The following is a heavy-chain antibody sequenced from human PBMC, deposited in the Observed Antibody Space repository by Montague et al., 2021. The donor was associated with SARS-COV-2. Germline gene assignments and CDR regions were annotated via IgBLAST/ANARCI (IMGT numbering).Heavy chain of an antibody. CDR3: ARFWSGYVDK. CDR2: IYYTGET. J-gene: IGHJ4*02. V-gene: IGHV4-59*01. CDR1: GGSIRSYY. Sequence: SETLSLTCSFSGGSIRSYYWSWIRLPPGKPLEWLGYIYYTGETTXXPSLKSRVIISVDTSRSQFSLRLTSVTAADTAVYFCARFWSGYVDKWSQGTLVTVSS. D-gene: IGHD3-3*01.